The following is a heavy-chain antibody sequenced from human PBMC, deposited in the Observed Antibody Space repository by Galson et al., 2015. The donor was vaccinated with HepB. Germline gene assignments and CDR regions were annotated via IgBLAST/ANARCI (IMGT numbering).Heavy chain of an antibody. CDR2: ISSSSSYT. J-gene: IGHJ5*02. Sequence: SLRLSCAASGFIFSDYYMSWIRQAPGKGLEWVSYISSSSSYTNYADSVKGRFTISRDNAKNSLYLQMNSLRAEDTAVYYCARNGDYYGSGSSNWFDPWGQGTLVTVSS. D-gene: IGHD3-10*01. CDR1: GFIFSDYY. V-gene: IGHV3-11*06. CDR3: ARNGDYYGSGSSNWFDP.